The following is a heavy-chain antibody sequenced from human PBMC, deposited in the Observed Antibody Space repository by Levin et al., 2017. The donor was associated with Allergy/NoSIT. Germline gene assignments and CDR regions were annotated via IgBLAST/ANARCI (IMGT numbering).Heavy chain of an antibody. V-gene: IGHV1-2*06. CDR3: ARVFLGTTPNVDY. D-gene: IGHD1-7*01. CDR2: INPDSGGT. J-gene: IGHJ4*02. Sequence: GESLKISCKASGYTFSVYYIHWVRQAPGQGLEWMGRINPDSGGTNYAQNFQGRVTMTRDTTISTVYMELSGLTSDDTAVYYCARVFLGTTPNVDYWGQGTLVTVSS. CDR1: GYTFSVYY.